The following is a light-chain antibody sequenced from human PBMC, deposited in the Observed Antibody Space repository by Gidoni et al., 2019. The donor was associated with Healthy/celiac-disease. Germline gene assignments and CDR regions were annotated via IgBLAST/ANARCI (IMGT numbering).Light chain of an antibody. CDR1: CSNIGSNT. CDR2: SNN. V-gene: IGLV1-44*01. CDR3: AAWDDSLNGPVV. J-gene: IGLJ2*01. Sequence: QSVLTQPPSASGTPGQRVTISCSGSCSNIGSNTVNWYQQRPGPAPKLLIYSNNQRPAGVPDRFSGSKSGTSASLAISGLQSEDEADYYCAAWDDSLNGPVVFGGGTKLTVL.